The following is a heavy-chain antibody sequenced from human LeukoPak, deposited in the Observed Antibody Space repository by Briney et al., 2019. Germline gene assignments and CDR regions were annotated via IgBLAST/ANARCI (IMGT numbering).Heavy chain of an antibody. D-gene: IGHD6-19*01. CDR3: ARDQEGYRSGRFCYDGMDV. J-gene: IGHJ6*01. CDR2: VFSSGST. Sequence: SETLSLTCTVSGGSISSFHFTWMRQSPGKGLEWIGYVFSSGSTNYNPSFKSRVTISVDSPNNQCSLKVTSVTAADTAVYYFARDQEGYRSGRFCYDGMDVWEQGPTVAAS. V-gene: IGHV4-59*01. CDR1: GGSISSFH.